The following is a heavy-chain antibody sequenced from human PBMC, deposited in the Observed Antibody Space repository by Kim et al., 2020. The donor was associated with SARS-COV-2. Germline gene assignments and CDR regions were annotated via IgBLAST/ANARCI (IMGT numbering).Heavy chain of an antibody. Sequence: SRKSRVTMSVDTSQNQFSLKLSSVTAADTAVYYCARDRYSYGPRRDAFDIWGQGTMVTVSS. CDR3: ARDRYSYGPRRDAFDI. J-gene: IGHJ3*02. V-gene: IGHV4-4*07. D-gene: IGHD5-18*01.